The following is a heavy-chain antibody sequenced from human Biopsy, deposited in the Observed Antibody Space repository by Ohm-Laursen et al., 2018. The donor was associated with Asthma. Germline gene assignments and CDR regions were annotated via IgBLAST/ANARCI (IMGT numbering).Heavy chain of an antibody. J-gene: IGHJ6*02. CDR2: ISVYNGNT. CDR3: ARAVDYSHYYGIDV. Sequence: SSVKVSCKTSGYTFNSAGITWVRQAPGQGLEWMGWISVYNGNTKVAQKLQDRVTMITDISTGTAYMELRSLRSDDTAVYFCARAVDYSHYYGIDVWGQGTTVTVS. CDR1: GYTFNSAG. V-gene: IGHV1-18*01. D-gene: IGHD3-10*01.